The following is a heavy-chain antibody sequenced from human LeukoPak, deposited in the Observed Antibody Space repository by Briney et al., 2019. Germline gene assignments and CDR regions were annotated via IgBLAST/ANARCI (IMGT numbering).Heavy chain of an antibody. D-gene: IGHD3-3*01. CDR1: GFTFSSYA. Sequence: GGSLSLSFAASGFTFSSYAMSWVRQAPGKGLEWVSAISGSGGSTYYADSVKGRFTISRDNSKNTLYLQMNSLRAEDTAVYYCAKAHYDFWSGPDYWGQGTLVTVSS. CDR2: ISGSGGST. V-gene: IGHV3-23*01. CDR3: AKAHYDFWSGPDY. J-gene: IGHJ4*02.